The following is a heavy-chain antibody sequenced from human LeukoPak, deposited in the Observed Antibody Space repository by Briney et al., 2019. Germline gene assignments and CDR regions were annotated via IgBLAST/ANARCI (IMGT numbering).Heavy chain of an antibody. V-gene: IGHV3-30*01. Sequence: GRSLRLSCAASGFTFSDFGMNWVRQAPGKGLEWVASISNGGTEFYADSVKGRFAISRDTSTNTLSLQMNSLRAEDTAVYFCARRTGDTRFCSRFSCFLPDYWGQGTLVTVSS. CDR1: GFTFSDFG. D-gene: IGHD2-2*01. CDR3: ARRTGDTRFCSRFSCFLPDY. CDR2: ISNGGTE. J-gene: IGHJ4*02.